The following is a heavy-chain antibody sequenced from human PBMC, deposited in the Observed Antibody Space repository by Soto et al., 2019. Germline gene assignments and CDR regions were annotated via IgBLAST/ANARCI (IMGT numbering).Heavy chain of an antibody. V-gene: IGHV2-5*02. CDR2: IYWDDDK. CDR3: AHPRWYYYGSGSYYNRYYFDY. D-gene: IGHD3-10*01. CDR1: GFSLSTSGVG. Sequence: QITLKESGPTLVKPTQTLTLTCTFSGFSLSTSGVGVGWIRQPPGKALEWLALIYWDDDKRYSPSLKSRLTIPKDTSKNQVVLTMTNMDPVDTATYYCAHPRWYYYGSGSYYNRYYFDYWGQGTLVTVSS. J-gene: IGHJ4*02.